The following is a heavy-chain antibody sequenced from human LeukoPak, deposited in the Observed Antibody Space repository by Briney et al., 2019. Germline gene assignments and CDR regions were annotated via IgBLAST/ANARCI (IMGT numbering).Heavy chain of an antibody. V-gene: IGHV1-2*02. Sequence: GGSLRLSCAASGYTFTGYYMHWVRQAPGQGLEWMGWINPNSGGTNYAQKFQGRVTMTRDTSISTAYMELSRLRSDDTAVYYCARVYSKIQLWSFDYWGQGTLVTVSS. CDR2: INPNSGGT. D-gene: IGHD5-18*01. J-gene: IGHJ4*02. CDR3: ARVYSKIQLWSFDY. CDR1: GYTFTGYY.